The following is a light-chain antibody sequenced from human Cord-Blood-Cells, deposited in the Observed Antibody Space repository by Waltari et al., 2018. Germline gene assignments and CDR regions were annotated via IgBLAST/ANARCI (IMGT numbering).Light chain of an antibody. CDR2: DVS. Sequence: QSALTQPRSVSGTPGHSVTISCTGTSSDVGGYNYVSCYQQHPGKAPKLMIYDVSKRPTGVPDRFSGSKSGNTASLTISGLQAEDEADYYCCSYAGSYTWVFGGGTKLTVL. CDR1: SSDVGGYNY. V-gene: IGLV2-11*01. J-gene: IGLJ2*01. CDR3: CSYAGSYTWV.